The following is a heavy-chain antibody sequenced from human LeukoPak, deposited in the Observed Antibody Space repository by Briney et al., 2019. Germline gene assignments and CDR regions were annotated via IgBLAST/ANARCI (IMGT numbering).Heavy chain of an antibody. V-gene: IGHV3-7*01. CDR2: IKQDGSEK. CDR3: ARGTHNYDSSGYPFDY. J-gene: IGHJ4*02. D-gene: IGHD3-22*01. CDR1: GFTFSSYW. Sequence: GSLRLSCAASGFTFSSYWMTWVRQAPGKGLEWVANIKQDGSEKYYVDSVKGRFTISRDNAKNSLYLQMNSLRAEDTAVYYCARGTHNYDSSGYPFDYWGQGTLVTVSS.